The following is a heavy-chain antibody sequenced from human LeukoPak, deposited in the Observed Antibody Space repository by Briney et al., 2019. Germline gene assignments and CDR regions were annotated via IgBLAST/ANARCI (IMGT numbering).Heavy chain of an antibody. CDR3: ARGEDIVLMVYAIGAFDI. D-gene: IGHD2-8*01. J-gene: IGHJ3*02. V-gene: IGHV4-38-2*02. CDR2: IYHSGNT. CDR1: GYSISSGYY. Sequence: PSETLSLTCTVSGYSISSGYYWGWIRQPPGKGLEWIGNIYHSGNTYYNPSLKSRVTISVDTSKSQFSLKLSSVTAADTAVYYCARGEDIVLMVYAIGAFDIWGQGTMVTVSS.